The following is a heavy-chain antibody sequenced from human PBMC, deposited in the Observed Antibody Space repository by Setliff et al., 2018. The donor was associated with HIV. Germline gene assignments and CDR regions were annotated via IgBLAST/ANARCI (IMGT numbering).Heavy chain of an antibody. J-gene: IGHJ6*02. CDR1: GYTFSTYY. Sequence: GASVKVSCKASGYTFSTYYLHWVRQAPGQGLEWMGVINPRGGSTNYAQKFQGRVTITADESTSTAYMELSSLRSEDTAVYYCANLLVLRWEPHTRKKNGMDVWGQGTTVTVSS. D-gene: IGHD1-26*01. CDR3: ANLLVLRWEPHTRKKNGMDV. CDR2: INPRGGST. V-gene: IGHV1-46*01.